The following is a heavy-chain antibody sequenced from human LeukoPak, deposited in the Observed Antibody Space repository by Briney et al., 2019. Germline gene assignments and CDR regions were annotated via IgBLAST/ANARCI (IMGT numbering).Heavy chain of an antibody. V-gene: IGHV4-59*01. CDR1: GYSISTSYY. CDR3: ARDAYYYGSGSYYMDV. J-gene: IGHJ4*02. D-gene: IGHD3-10*01. Sequence: SETLSLTCTVSGYSISTSYYWGWIRQPPGKGLEWIGYIYYSGSTNYNPSLKSRVTISVDTSKNQFSLKLSSVTAADTAVYYCARDAYYYGSGSYYMDVWGQGTLVTVSS. CDR2: IYYSGST.